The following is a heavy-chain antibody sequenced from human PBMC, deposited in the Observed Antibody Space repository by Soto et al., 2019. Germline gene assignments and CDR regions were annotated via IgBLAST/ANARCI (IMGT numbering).Heavy chain of an antibody. Sequence: QVQLVESGGGVVQPGRSLRLSCAASGFSFSISPMHWVRQAPGKGPEWVALISYDGTNKFYADSVKGRFTISRDNSKSTLYLQVDSLRHEEAAVYYCARDPKTSGGQHWAFNYFDSWGQGTLVTVSS. CDR2: ISYDGTNK. D-gene: IGHD7-27*01. CDR1: GFSFSISP. CDR3: ARDPKTSGGQHWAFNYFDS. J-gene: IGHJ4*02. V-gene: IGHV3-30-3*01.